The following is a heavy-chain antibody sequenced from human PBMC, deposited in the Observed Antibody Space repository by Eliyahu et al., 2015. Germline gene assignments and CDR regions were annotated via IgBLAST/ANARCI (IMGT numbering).Heavy chain of an antibody. CDR2: ISSSSSTI. V-gene: IGHV3-48*02. D-gene: IGHD5-24*01. CDR1: GFTFXSYS. Sequence: EVQLVESGGGLVQPGGSLRLSCAASGFTFXSYSMNWVRQAPGKGLEWVSYISSSSSTIYYADSVKGRFTISRDNAKNSLYLQMNSLRDEDTAVYYCARDLSDGYNRGYNWFDPWGQGTLVTVSS. CDR3: ARDLSDGYNRGYNWFDP. J-gene: IGHJ5*02.